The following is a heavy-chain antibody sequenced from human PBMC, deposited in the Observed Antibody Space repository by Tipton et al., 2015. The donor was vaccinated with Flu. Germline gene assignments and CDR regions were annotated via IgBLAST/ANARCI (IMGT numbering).Heavy chain of an antibody. CDR1: GGSINSGDYY. Sequence: TLSLICTVSGGSINSGDYYWSWIRQHPGKGLEWIGCTSYSGSTYYNPSLKSRIAISADTSKNQFSLKLSSVTAADTAVYYCARDRPPVYWGQGTLVTVSS. CDR2: TSYSGST. CDR3: ARDRPPVY. J-gene: IGHJ4*02. V-gene: IGHV4-31*03.